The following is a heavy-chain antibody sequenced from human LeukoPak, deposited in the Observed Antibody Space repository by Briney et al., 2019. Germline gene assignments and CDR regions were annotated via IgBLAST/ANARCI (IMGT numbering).Heavy chain of an antibody. J-gene: IGHJ6*04. D-gene: IGHD6-6*01. Sequence: SETLSLTCRISGGTVSTTDYYWAWIRQPPGKGLEWIGSVYYSGSTYYNPSLKSRVTIAVDTSKNQFSLKPSSVTAADTAVYYCTRHSKVTTSSSHYYYGLDVWGEGTTVTVSS. CDR2: VYYSGST. CDR1: GGTVSTTDYY. CDR3: TRHSKVTTSSSHYYYGLDV. V-gene: IGHV4-39*01.